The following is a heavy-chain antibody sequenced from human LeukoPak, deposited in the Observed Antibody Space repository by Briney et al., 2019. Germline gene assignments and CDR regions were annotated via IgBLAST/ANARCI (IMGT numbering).Heavy chain of an antibody. CDR1: GFTFSDHY. J-gene: IGHJ3*02. Sequence: GGSLRLSCAASGFTFSDHYMDWVRQAPGKGLEWVGRTRNKANSYITEYAASVEGRFTISRDNSKNSLYLQMNSLKTEDTAVYYCASYLWDDAFDIWGQGTMVTVSS. CDR3: ASYLWDDAFDI. V-gene: IGHV3-72*01. CDR2: TRNKANSYIT. D-gene: IGHD3-10*01.